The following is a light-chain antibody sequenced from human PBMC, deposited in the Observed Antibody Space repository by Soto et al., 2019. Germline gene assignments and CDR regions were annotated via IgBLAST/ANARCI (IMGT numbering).Light chain of an antibody. CDR3: QQRNNWPT. Sequence: EIVMTQSPATLSVSPGERATLSCRASQSVSSNLAWYQQKPGQAPRLLIYDASNTATGIPARFSGSGSGTDFTLTISSLEPEDFAVYYCQQRNNWPTFGQGTKVDIK. CDR1: QSVSSN. V-gene: IGKV3-11*01. J-gene: IGKJ1*01. CDR2: DAS.